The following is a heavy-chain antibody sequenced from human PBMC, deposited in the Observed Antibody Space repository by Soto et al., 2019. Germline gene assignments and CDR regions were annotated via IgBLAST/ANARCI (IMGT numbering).Heavy chain of an antibody. J-gene: IGHJ6*02. Sequence: SETLSLTCTVSGGSISSYYWSWIRQPPGKGLEWIGYMYNTGSTIYNPSLKSRVTISVDTSKNQFSLKLNSVTAADTAVYYCARDLWGYCGADCYPLDAWGPGTPVTVSS. CDR3: ARDLWGYCGADCYPLDA. V-gene: IGHV4-59*01. D-gene: IGHD2-21*02. CDR1: GGSISSYY. CDR2: MYNTGST.